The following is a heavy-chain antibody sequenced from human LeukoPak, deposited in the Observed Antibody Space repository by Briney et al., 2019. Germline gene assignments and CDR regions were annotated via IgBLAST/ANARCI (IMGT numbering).Heavy chain of an antibody. J-gene: IGHJ4*02. Sequence: KSSETLSLTCTVSGGSITSGSYYWNWIRQHPGKGLEWIGYNYYSGSTYYNPSLKSRVSTSIDASKNQFSLKLNSVTAADTAVYYCARGFSSSWLFFDYWGQGTLVTVSS. CDR2: NYYSGST. V-gene: IGHV4-31*03. CDR1: GGSITSGSYY. CDR3: ARGFSSSWLFFDY. D-gene: IGHD6-13*01.